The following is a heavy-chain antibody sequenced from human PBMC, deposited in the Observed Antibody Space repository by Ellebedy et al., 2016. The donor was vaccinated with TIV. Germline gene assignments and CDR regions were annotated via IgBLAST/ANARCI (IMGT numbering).Heavy chain of an antibody. V-gene: IGHV1-24*01. J-gene: IGHJ4*02. CDR3: ARSTVRGKYYFDY. CDR1: GYTLTELS. Sequence: AASVKVSCKVSGYTLTELSMHWVRQAPGKGLEWMGGFDPEDGETIYAQKFQGRVTMTEDTSTDPAYMEMTSLRSEDTAVYYCARSTVRGKYYFDYWGQGTLVTVSS. D-gene: IGHD3-10*01. CDR2: FDPEDGET.